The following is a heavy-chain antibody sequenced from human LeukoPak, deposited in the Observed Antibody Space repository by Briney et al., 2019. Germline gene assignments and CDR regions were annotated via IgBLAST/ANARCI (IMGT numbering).Heavy chain of an antibody. V-gene: IGHV3-21*01. J-gene: IGHJ4*02. CDR1: GFTFSSYS. Sequence: GGSLRLSCAASGFTFSSYSMNWVGQAPGKGLEWVSSISSSSSYIYYADSVKGRFTISRDNAKNSLYLQMNSLRAEDTAVYYCARDIVVVPAAIAWRGGFDYWGQGTLVTVSS. CDR2: ISSSSSYI. CDR3: ARDIVVVPAAIAWRGGFDY. D-gene: IGHD2-2*02.